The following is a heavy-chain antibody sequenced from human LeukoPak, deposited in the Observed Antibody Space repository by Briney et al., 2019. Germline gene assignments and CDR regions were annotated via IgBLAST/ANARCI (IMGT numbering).Heavy chain of an antibody. CDR3: AKDQSHTYCSSTSCYMEEAFDI. J-gene: IGHJ3*02. CDR2: INWSGGST. D-gene: IGHD2-2*02. V-gene: IGHV3-23*01. CDR1: GFTFSSYA. Sequence: GGSLRLSCAASGFTFSSYAMSWVRQAPGKGLEWVSAINWSGGSTYYADSVKGRFTISRDNSKNTLYLQMNSLRAEDTAVYYCAKDQSHTYCSSTSCYMEEAFDIWGQGTMVTVSS.